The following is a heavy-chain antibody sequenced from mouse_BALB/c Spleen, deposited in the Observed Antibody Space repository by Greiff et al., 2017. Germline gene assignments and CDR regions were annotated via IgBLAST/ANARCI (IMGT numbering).Heavy chain of an antibody. CDR1: GFTFSSYA. Sequence: EVHLVESGGGLVKPGGSLKLSCAASGFTFSSYAMSWVRQTPEKRLEWVASISSGGSTYYPDSVKGRFTISRDNARNILYLQMSSLRSEDTAMYYCARELRHAMDYWGQGTSVTVSS. CDR2: ISSGGST. V-gene: IGHV5-6-5*01. D-gene: IGHD1-2*01. CDR3: ARELRHAMDY. J-gene: IGHJ4*01.